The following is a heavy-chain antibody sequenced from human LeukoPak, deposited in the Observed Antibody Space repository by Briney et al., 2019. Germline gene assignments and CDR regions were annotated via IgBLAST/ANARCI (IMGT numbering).Heavy chain of an antibody. Sequence: ASVKVSCKASGYTFTSYDINWVRQATGQGLEWMGWMNPNSGNTGYAQRFQGRVTMTRNTSISTAYMELSSLRSEDTAVYYCARAPDSSGWSDWFDPWGQGTLVTVSS. J-gene: IGHJ5*02. V-gene: IGHV1-8*01. CDR2: MNPNSGNT. CDR1: GYTFTSYD. D-gene: IGHD6-19*01. CDR3: ARAPDSSGWSDWFDP.